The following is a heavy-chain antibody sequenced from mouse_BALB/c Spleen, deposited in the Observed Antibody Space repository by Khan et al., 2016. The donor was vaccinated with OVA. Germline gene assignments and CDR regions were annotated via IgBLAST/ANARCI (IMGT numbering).Heavy chain of an antibody. Sequence: VQLQQSGAELAKPGASVKMSCKASGYTFTTYWMHWVKQRPGQGLEWIGYIDPSSDYTNYNQKFKDKATLSADKSSSTAYMQLSSLPSEDSAVYYSTRDRIDYWGQGTTLTVSS. D-gene: IGHD2-14*01. CDR2: IDPSSDYT. V-gene: IGHV1-7*01. J-gene: IGHJ2*01. CDR1: GYTFTTYW. CDR3: TRDRIDY.